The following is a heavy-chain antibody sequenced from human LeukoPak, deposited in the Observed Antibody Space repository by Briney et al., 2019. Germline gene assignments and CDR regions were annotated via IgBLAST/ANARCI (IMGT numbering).Heavy chain of an antibody. Sequence: GRSLRLSCAASGFTFSSYAMHWVCQAPGKGLEWVAVISYDGSNKYYADSVKGRFTISRDNSKNTLYLQMNSLRAEDTAVYYCARDYGGAYFDYWGQGTLVTVSS. CDR2: ISYDGSNK. CDR1: GFTFSSYA. V-gene: IGHV3-30-3*01. CDR3: ARDYGGAYFDY. D-gene: IGHD3-16*01. J-gene: IGHJ4*02.